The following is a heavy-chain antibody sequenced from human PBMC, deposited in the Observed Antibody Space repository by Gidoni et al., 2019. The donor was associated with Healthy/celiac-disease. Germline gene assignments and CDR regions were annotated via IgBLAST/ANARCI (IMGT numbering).Heavy chain of an antibody. CDR3: ARGPYYDYIWGSYAYYFDY. CDR2: IYCSGST. V-gene: IGHV4-39*01. Sequence: QLQLPESGPGLAKPSETLFPTCTVSGGSLSSSSYDWDWICQPLGKGLEWIWSIYCSGSTYFNPSLKSRVPISVDTSKIQFSLKLSSVTAAYTAVYYCARGPYYDYIWGSYAYYFDYWGQGTLVTFSS. J-gene: IGHJ4*02. D-gene: IGHD3-16*01. CDR1: GGSLSSSSYD.